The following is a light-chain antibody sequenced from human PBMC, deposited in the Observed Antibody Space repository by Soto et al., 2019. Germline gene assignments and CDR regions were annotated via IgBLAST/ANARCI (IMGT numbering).Light chain of an antibody. V-gene: IGKV1-39*01. Sequence: DIQMTQSPSSLSASVGDRVTITCRASQTINGYLSWYQQKPGKAPRLLIYTTSALQSGVPSRFTGSGSGTDFTLTISSLQPEDFATYYCQQSYSSPHTFGQGTRLEIK. CDR1: QTINGY. CDR2: TTS. CDR3: QQSYSSPHT. J-gene: IGKJ5*01.